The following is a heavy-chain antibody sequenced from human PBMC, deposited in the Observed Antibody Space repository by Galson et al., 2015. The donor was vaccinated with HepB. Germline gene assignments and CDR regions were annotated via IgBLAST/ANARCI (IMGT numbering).Heavy chain of an antibody. Sequence: SVKVSCKASGYTFTSYYMHWVRQAPGQGLEWMGIINPSGGSTSYAQKLQGRVTMTRDTSTSTVYMELSSLRSEDTAVYYCARVGYTWGRFGELSFDYWGQGTLVTASS. D-gene: IGHD3-10*01. CDR2: INPSGGST. CDR1: GYTFTSYY. V-gene: IGHV1-46*04. J-gene: IGHJ4*02. CDR3: ARVGYTWGRFGELSFDY.